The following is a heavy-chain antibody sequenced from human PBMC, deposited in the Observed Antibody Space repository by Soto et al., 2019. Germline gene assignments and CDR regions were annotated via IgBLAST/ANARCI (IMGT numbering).Heavy chain of an antibody. CDR1: GFNFSTSW. V-gene: IGHV3-7*01. D-gene: IGHD3-10*01. Sequence: EVQLVESGGGLVQPGGSLRLSCAASGFNFSTSWMTWVRQAPGEGLECVAIIKEDGSGKYYVDSVKGRFTISRDNAKNSLSLQMNSLTAEDTAVYYCARGRGALWGQGTLVTVPS. CDR3: ARGRGAL. J-gene: IGHJ4*02. CDR2: IKEDGSGK.